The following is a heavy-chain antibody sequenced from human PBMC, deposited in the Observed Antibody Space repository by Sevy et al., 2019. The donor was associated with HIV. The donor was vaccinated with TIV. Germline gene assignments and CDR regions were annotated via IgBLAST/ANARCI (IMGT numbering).Heavy chain of an antibody. V-gene: IGHV3-11*06. CDR1: GFTFSDYY. CDR2: ISGGSSYT. CDR3: ARSRSNYADYCFAY. Sequence: GGSLRLSCAASGFTFSDYYMTWIRQSPGKGLQWISYISGGSSYTNYADSVKGRFTISRDNAKNSLYLEIHTLRPEDTAVYYCARSRSNYADYCFAYWGQGTVVTVSS. D-gene: IGHD4-17*01. J-gene: IGHJ4*02.